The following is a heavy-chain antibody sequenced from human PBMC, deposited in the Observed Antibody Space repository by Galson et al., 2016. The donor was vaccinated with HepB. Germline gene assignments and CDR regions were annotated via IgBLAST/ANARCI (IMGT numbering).Heavy chain of an antibody. CDR1: GFTFSDHY. Sequence: SLRLSCAAYGFTFSDHYMDWVRQAPGKGLEWVGRTRNKARGYTTAYAASVKERFTISRDDSKDSPYLQMNSLKIEDTAVYFCASAIKGDYGYYFDYWGQGIQVTVSS. CDR2: TRNKARGYTT. CDR3: ASAIKGDYGYYFDY. V-gene: IGHV3-72*01. D-gene: IGHD4-17*01. J-gene: IGHJ4*02.